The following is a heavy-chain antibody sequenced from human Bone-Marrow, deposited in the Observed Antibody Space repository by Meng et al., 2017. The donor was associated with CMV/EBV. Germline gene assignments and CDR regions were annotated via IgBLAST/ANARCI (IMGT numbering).Heavy chain of an antibody. V-gene: IGHV3-21*01. CDR2: ISSSSSYI. CDR3: ARTATSTPTVDY. CDR1: GFTFSSYS. J-gene: IGHJ4*02. D-gene: IGHD1/OR15-1a*01. Sequence: GESLKISCAASGFTFSSYSMNWVRQAPGKGLEWVSSISSSSSYIYYADSVKGRFTISRDNAKNSLYLQMNSLRAEDTAVYYCARTATSTPTVDYWGQGTLVTVSS.